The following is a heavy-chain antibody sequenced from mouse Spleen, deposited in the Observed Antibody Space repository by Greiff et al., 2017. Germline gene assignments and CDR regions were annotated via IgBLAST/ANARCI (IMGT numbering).Heavy chain of an antibody. CDR3: AREGMAY. Sequence: EVMLVESGGGLVKPGGSLKLSCAASGFTFSDYYMYWVRQTPEKRLEWVATISDGGSYTYYPDSVKGRFTISRDNAKNNLYLQMSSLKSEDTAMYYCAREGMAYWGQGTLVTVSA. J-gene: IGHJ3*01. CDR2: ISDGGSYT. V-gene: IGHV5-4*02. CDR1: GFTFSDYY.